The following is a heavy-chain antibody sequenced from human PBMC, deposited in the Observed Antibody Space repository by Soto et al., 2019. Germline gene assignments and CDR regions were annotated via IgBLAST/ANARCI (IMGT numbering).Heavy chain of an antibody. CDR3: AKGSPDSRGYHFFFDY. J-gene: IGHJ4*02. Sequence: GGSLRHSWVASGLSFNPYVMGWVRQATGKGLEWVSAISSSGADTNYADSVKGRFTISRDNSKITLFLQMNSLRAEDTAVYYCAKGSPDSRGYHFFFDYWGQGTLVTVSS. CDR2: ISSSGADT. CDR1: GLSFNPYV. V-gene: IGHV3-23*01. D-gene: IGHD3-22*01.